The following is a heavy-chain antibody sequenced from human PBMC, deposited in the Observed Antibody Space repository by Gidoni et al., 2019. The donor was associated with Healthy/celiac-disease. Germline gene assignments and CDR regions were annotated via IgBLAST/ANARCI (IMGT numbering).Heavy chain of an antibody. D-gene: IGHD3-10*01. CDR3: ARDVRDYYGSGSYVY. CDR2: IWYDGSNK. Sequence: QVQLVASGGGVVQPGRSLRLSCAASGFTFSSYGMHWVRQAPGKGLEGVAVIWYDGSNKYYADSVKGRFTISRDNSKNTLYLQMNSLRAEDTAVYYCARDVRDYYGSGSYVYWGQGTLVTVSS. CDR1: GFTFSSYG. J-gene: IGHJ4*02. V-gene: IGHV3-33*01.